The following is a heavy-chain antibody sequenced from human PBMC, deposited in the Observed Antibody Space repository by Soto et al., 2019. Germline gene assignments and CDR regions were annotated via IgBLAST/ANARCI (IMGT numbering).Heavy chain of an antibody. V-gene: IGHV4-30-4*01. CDR3: ATMGTPATGLYYFDF. J-gene: IGHJ4*02. CDR2: ISYSGSA. D-gene: IGHD2-15*01. CDR1: GGSISSGNYY. Sequence: QVQLQESGPGLVKPSQTLSLTCTVSGGSISSGNYYWSWIRQPPGKGLEWIGFISYSGSAHYNPSLKSRDNMSVDTSKKQFSLNLSFVTAADTAVYYCATMGTPATGLYYFDFWGQGTLFTVSS.